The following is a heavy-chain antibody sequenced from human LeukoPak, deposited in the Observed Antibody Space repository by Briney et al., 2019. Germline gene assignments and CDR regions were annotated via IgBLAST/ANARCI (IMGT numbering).Heavy chain of an antibody. D-gene: IGHD2-15*01. CDR1: GGSISSYY. CDR2: IYYSGST. V-gene: IGHV4-59*01. CDR3: ARVGCSGGSCYFADY. Sequence: SATLSLTCTVSGGSISSYYWSWIRQPPGKGLEWIGYIYYSGSTNYNPSLQSRVTISVDTSKNQFSLKLSSVTAADTAVYYCARVGCSGGSCYFADYWGQGTLVTVSS. J-gene: IGHJ4*02.